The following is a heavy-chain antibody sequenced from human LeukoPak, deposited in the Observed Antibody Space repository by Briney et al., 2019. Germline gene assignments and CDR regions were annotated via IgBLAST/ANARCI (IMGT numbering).Heavy chain of an antibody. Sequence: PGRSLRLSCTASGFTFGDYAMSWFRQAPGKRLEWVGFIRSKAYGGTTEYAASVKGRFTISRDDSKSIAYPQMNSLKTEDTAVYYRTRNKYYYDSSPPDYWGHGTLVTVSS. CDR1: GFTFGDYA. CDR3: TRNKYYYDSSPPDY. J-gene: IGHJ4*01. V-gene: IGHV3-49*03. CDR2: IRSKAYGGTT. D-gene: IGHD3-22*01.